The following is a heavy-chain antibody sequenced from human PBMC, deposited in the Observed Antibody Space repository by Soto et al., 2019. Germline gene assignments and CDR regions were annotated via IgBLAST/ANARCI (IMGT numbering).Heavy chain of an antibody. J-gene: IGHJ4*02. V-gene: IGHV2-5*02. CDR2: IYWDDDK. CDR1: GFSLTTSGVG. D-gene: IGHD3-3*01. Sequence: QITLKESGPTVVKPTETLTLTCTFSGFSLTTSGVGVGWVRQSPGKAPEWLALIYWDDDKRYSTSLNSRLIITKDNSKNQVVLTMANVDPADTATYYCAHRVLRTVFGLVTTTAIYFDFWGPGTPVVVSS. CDR3: AHRVLRTVFGLVTTTAIYFDF.